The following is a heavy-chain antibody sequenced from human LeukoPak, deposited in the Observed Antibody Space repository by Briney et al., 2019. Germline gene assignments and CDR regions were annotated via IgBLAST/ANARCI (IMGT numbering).Heavy chain of an antibody. J-gene: IGHJ4*02. CDR2: IWYDGSNK. V-gene: IGHV3-33*01. D-gene: IGHD2-21*01. CDR3: AARGDALDY. CDR1: GFTFSSYG. Sequence: GGSLRLSCAASGFTFSSYGMHWGRQAPGKGLEWVAVIWYDGSNKYYADSVKGRFTISRDNSKNTLYLQMNSLRAEDTAVYYCAARGDALDYWGQGTLVTVSS.